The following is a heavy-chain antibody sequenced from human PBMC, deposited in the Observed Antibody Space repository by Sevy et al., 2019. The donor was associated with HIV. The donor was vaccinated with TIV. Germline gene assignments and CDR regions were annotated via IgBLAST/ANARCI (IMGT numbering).Heavy chain of an antibody. V-gene: IGHV3-7*01. CDR2: IKQDAGQK. CDR1: GFTFSKYW. CDR3: ARDDGNYYFHY. D-gene: IGHD1-7*01. J-gene: IGHJ4*02. Sequence: GGSLRLSCAASGFTFSKYWMGWVRQAPGKGLEWVANIKQDAGQKNYVDSGKGRFTISRDNAKNALYLQMNSLRAEDTAVYFCARDDGNYYFHYWGQGTLVTVSS.